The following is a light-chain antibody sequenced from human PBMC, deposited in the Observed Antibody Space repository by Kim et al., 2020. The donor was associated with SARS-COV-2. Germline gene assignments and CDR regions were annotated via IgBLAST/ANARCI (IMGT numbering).Light chain of an antibody. CDR1: QSISSW. CDR3: QQYNSYPPT. CDR2: ESS. J-gene: IGKJ4*01. Sequence: DIQMTQSPSTLSASVGDRVTISCRASQSISSWLAWYQQKPGKAPNLLIYESSSLESGVPSRFSGSGSGTEFTLTISSLQPDDFVTYYCQQYNSYPPTFGGGTKVDIK. V-gene: IGKV1-5*03.